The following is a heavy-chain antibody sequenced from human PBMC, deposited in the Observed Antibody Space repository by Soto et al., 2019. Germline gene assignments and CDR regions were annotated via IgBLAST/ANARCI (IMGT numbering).Heavy chain of an antibody. Sequence: SVKVSCKASGGTFSIYAISWLRQAPGQGLEWMGGIIPIFGTANYAQKFQGRVTITSDESTSTAYMELSSRRSEDTAVYYCARSVVVVVAATPYYYYGMDVWGQGTTVTVSS. J-gene: IGHJ6*02. D-gene: IGHD2-15*01. CDR1: GGTFSIYA. V-gene: IGHV1-69*13. CDR3: ARSVVVVVAATPYYYYGMDV. CDR2: IIPIFGTA.